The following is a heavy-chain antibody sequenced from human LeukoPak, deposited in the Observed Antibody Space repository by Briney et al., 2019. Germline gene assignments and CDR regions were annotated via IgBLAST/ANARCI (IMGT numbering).Heavy chain of an antibody. Sequence: PETLSLTCNISGGSISNYFWTWIRQPAGKGLEWIGRMYTSVTINYNPSLKSRVIMSLDTSTSQFSLKLNSVTAADTAIYFCARSSTSSLGRAYDVWGQGTMVTVSS. J-gene: IGHJ3*01. CDR3: ARSSTSSLGRAYDV. V-gene: IGHV4-4*07. CDR2: MYTSVTI. CDR1: GGSISNYF. D-gene: IGHD2/OR15-2a*01.